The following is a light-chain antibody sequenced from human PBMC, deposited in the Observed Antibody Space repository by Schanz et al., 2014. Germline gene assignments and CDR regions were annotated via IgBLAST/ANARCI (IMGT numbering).Light chain of an antibody. CDR3: QQYYNTPIT. Sequence: DIVMTQSPDSLAVSLGERATINCKSSQSVLFSSNNKTYLDWYQQKPGQPPRLLIYWASTRESGVPDRFSGSGSGTDYTLTISSLQAEDVAVYYCQQYYNTPITFGQGTRLEIK. CDR1: QSVLFSSNNKTY. V-gene: IGKV4-1*01. J-gene: IGKJ5*01. CDR2: WAS.